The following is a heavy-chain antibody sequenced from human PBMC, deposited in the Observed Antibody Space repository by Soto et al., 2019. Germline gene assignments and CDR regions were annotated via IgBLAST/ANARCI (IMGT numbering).Heavy chain of an antibody. V-gene: IGHV1-69*06. D-gene: IGHD1-26*01. J-gene: IGHJ4*02. CDR2: IIPIFGTA. Sequence: QVQLVQSGAEVKKPGSSVKVSCKASGGTFSSYAISWVRQAPGQGLEWMGGIIPIFGTANYAQKYQGRVTITADKSTSTAYMELSSLRSEDTAVYYCARGYSGSYYSVWNGFDYWGQGTLVTVSS. CDR1: GGTFSSYA. CDR3: ARGYSGSYYSVWNGFDY.